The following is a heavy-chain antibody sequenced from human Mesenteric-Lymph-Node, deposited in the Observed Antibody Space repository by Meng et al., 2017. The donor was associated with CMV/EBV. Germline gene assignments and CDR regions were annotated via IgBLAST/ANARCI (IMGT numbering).Heavy chain of an antibody. J-gene: IGHJ4*02. CDR2: IKQDGSEK. V-gene: IGHV3-7*01. CDR1: GFTFSSYW. Sequence: GESPKISCAAPGFTFSSYWMSWVRQAPGKGLEWVANIKQDGSEKYYVDSVKGRFTISRDNAKNSLYLQMNSLRAEDTAVYYCASLVWDFGELLPLKFDYWGQGTLVTVSS. D-gene: IGHD3-10*01. CDR3: ASLVWDFGELLPLKFDY.